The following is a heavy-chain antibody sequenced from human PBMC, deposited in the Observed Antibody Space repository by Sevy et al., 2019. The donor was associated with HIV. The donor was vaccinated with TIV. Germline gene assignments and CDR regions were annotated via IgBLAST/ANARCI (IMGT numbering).Heavy chain of an antibody. CDR1: EFTFSSHA. Sequence: GGSLRLSCTASEFTFSSHAVAWVRQAPGKGLEWVSAISGSGENTHYADSVKGRFTISSDNFKNTLYLQMNSLRAEDTALYYWARDGRGISAFDIWGQGTMVTVSS. V-gene: IGHV3-23*01. CDR3: ARDGRGISAFDI. D-gene: IGHD3-3*02. J-gene: IGHJ3*02. CDR2: ISGSGENT.